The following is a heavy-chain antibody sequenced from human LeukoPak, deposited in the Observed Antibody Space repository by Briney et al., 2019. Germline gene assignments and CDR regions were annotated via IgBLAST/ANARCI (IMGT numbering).Heavy chain of an antibody. V-gene: IGHV3-48*03. J-gene: IGHJ4*02. D-gene: IGHD3-10*01. CDR1: GFTFRNYE. CDR3: ARDLGDWYSSGFDD. Sequence: GGSLRLSCAGSGFTFRNYEMSWVRQAPGKGLEWVSHISRDGSTVYYRDSVKGRFTISRDNVKNSLYLHMNSLRVEDTGVYYCARDLGDWYSSGFDDWGQGSLVIVSS. CDR2: ISRDGSTV.